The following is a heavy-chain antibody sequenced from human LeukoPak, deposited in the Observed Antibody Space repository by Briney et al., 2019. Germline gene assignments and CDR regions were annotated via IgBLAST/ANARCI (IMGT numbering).Heavy chain of an antibody. V-gene: IGHV7-4-1*02. CDR3: ARVRYTSGLYYFES. CDR1: GYTFISSG. Sequence: ASVKVSCKASGYTFISSGMSWVRQAPGQGLEWMGWVNSNTGNPTYAQGFTGRFVFSWYTSVSTAYLQISSLKAEDTAVYCARVRYTSGLYYFESWGQGTLVTVSS. J-gene: IGHJ4*02. CDR2: VNSNTGNP. D-gene: IGHD6-19*01.